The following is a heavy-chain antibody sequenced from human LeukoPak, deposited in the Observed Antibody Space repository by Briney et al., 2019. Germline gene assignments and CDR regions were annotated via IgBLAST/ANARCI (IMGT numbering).Heavy chain of an antibody. CDR1: GGSISSSSYY. D-gene: IGHD2-21*01. V-gene: IGHV4-39*01. CDR2: IYYSGST. J-gene: IGHJ5*02. Sequence: SETLSLTCTVSGGSISSSSYYWGWIRQPPGKGLEWIGSIYYSGSTYYNPSLKSRVTISVDTSKNQFSQKLSSVTAADTAVYYCARHTRSLNGGGWFDPWGQGTLVTVSS. CDR3: ARHTRSLNGGGWFDP.